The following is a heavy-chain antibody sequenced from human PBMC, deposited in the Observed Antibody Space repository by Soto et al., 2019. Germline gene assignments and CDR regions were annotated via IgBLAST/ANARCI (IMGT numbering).Heavy chain of an antibody. CDR2: IIPIVDIT. CDR1: GGTFSTDS. D-gene: IGHD2-2*03. CDR3: ARDFGYCNSDTCFKPHRD. Sequence: ASVKVSCKSSGGTFSTDSISWVRQAPGQGLEWMGRIIPIVDITNYAQKLQGRITITADKSTSSAYMDLSSLRPEDTAVYYCARDFGYCNSDTCFKPHRDWGQGTLVTVSS. V-gene: IGHV1-69*04. J-gene: IGHJ4*02.